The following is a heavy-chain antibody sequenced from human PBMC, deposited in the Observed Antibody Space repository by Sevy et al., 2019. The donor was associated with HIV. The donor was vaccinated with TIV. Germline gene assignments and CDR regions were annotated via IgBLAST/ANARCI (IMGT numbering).Heavy chain of an antibody. CDR3: LRGGGAYDNGFDP. V-gene: IGHV3-48*03. CDR1: GFTFSSYD. Sequence: GGSLRLSCAASGFTFSSYDMNWVRQAPGKGLEWVSTISSSGSTISYADSVKGRFTISRDNAKNSLNLQMNSLRAEDTDVYYCLRGGGAYDNGFDPWGQGTLVTVSS. CDR2: ISSSGSTI. J-gene: IGHJ5*02. D-gene: IGHD3-22*01.